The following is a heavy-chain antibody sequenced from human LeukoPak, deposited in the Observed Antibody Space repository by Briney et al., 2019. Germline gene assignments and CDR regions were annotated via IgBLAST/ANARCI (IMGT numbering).Heavy chain of an antibody. V-gene: IGHV1-8*01. D-gene: IGHD3-3*01. CDR1: GYTFTSYD. Sequence: GASVKVSCKASGYTFTSYDINWVRQATGQGLEWMGWMNPNSGNTGYAQKFQGRVTMTRNTSISTAYMELSSLRSEDTAVYYCARVLGKEWLSYYYYYGMDVWGQGTTVTVSS. CDR3: ARVLGKEWLSYYYYYGMDV. J-gene: IGHJ6*02. CDR2: MNPNSGNT.